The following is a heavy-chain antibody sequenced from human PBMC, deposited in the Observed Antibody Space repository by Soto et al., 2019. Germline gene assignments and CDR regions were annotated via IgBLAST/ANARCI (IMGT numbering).Heavy chain of an antibody. J-gene: IGHJ6*02. CDR2: IYYSGST. D-gene: IGHD1-26*01. CDR3: ARRIVGARYGMDV. CDR1: GGSISSSSYY. Sequence: SETLSLTCTVSGGSISSSSYYWGWIRQPPGKGLEWIGSIYYSGSTYYNPSLKSRVTISVDTSKNQFSLKLSSVTAADTAVYYCARRIVGARYGMDVWGQGTTVTVS. V-gene: IGHV4-39*01.